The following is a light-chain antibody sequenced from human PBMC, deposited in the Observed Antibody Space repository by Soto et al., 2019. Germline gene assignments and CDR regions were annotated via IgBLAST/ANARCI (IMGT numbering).Light chain of an antibody. J-gene: IGLJ1*01. Sequence: QSVLTQPPSSSWSPGQSVTISCTGTSSDVGGYNYVSWDQQHPGKVPKLMVYEVNKRPSGVPDRFSGSKSGNTASLTVSVLQAEDEADYYCTSYAGGNNVCGTGTTLTVL. CDR1: SSDVGGYNY. CDR2: EVN. CDR3: TSYAGGNNV. V-gene: IGLV2-8*01.